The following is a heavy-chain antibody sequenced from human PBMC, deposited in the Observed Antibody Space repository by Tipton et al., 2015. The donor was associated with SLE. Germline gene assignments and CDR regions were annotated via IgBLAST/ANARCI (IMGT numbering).Heavy chain of an antibody. CDR2: IYYSGST. Sequence: TLSLTCTVSGGSISSYYWSWLRQRPGKGLEWIGYIYYSGSTYYNPSLKSRVTISVDTSKNQFSLKLSSVTAADTAVYYCARARLYSSSTTWYYYMDVWGKGTTVTVSS. CDR1: GGSISSYY. D-gene: IGHD2/OR15-2a*01. V-gene: IGHV4-59*12. J-gene: IGHJ6*03. CDR3: ARARLYSSSTTWYYYMDV.